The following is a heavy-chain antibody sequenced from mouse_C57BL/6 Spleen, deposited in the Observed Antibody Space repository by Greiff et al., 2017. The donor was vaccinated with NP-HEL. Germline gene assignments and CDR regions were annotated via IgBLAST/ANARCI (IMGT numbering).Heavy chain of an antibody. Sequence: VQLQQSGPELVKPGASVKISCKASGYSFTDYNMNWVKQSNGKSLEWIGDINPNNGGTSYNQKFKGKATLTVDKSSSTAYMELRSLTSEDSAVYYCARSDGYYVLYYAMDYWGQGTSVTVSS. CDR3: ARSDGYYVLYYAMDY. V-gene: IGHV1-18*01. J-gene: IGHJ4*01. CDR2: INPNNGGT. D-gene: IGHD2-3*01. CDR1: GYSFTDYN.